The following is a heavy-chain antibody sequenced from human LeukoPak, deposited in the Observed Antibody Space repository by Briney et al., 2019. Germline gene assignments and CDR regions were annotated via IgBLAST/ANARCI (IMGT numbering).Heavy chain of an antibody. CDR2: ISYDGSNK. CDR1: GFTFSSYG. V-gene: IGHV3-30*18. CDR3: AKDLYYGSGSYYSGYYYGMDV. D-gene: IGHD3-10*01. Sequence: GGSLRLSCAASGFTFSSYGMHWVRQAPGKGLEWVAVISYDGSNKYYADSVKGRFTISRDNSKNTLYLQMNSLRAEDTAVYYCAKDLYYGSGSYYSGYYYGMDVWGKGTTATVSS. J-gene: IGHJ6*04.